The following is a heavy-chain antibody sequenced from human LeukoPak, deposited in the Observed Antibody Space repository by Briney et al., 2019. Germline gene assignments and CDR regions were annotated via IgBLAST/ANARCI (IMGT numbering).Heavy chain of an antibody. J-gene: IGHJ5*02. V-gene: IGHV4-31*03. CDR3: ARVARLAPFGAVSGGFDP. D-gene: IGHD3-3*01. Sequence: PSETLSLTCTVSGGSISSGGYYWSWIRQHPGKGLEWIGYIYYSGSTYYNPSLKSRVTISVDTSKNQFSLKLSSVTAADTAVYYCARVARLAPFGAVSGGFDPWGQGTLVTVSS. CDR2: IYYSGST. CDR1: GGSISSGGYY.